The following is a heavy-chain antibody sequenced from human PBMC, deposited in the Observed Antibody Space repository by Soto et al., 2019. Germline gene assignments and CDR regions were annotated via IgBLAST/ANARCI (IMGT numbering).Heavy chain of an antibody. CDR3: AGDSGYSGYDSPFDY. CDR2: IIPILGIA. D-gene: IGHD5-12*01. CDR1: GGTFSSYT. V-gene: IGHV1-69*02. J-gene: IGHJ4*02. Sequence: QVQLVQSGAEVKKPGSSVKVSCKASGGTFSSYTISWVRQAPGQGLEWMGRIIPILGIANYAQKFQGRVTITADKSTSTAYKELSSLRSEDTAVYYCAGDSGYSGYDSPFDYWGQGTLVTVSS.